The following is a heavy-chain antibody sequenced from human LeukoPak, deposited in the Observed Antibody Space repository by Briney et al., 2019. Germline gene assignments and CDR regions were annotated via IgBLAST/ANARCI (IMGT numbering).Heavy chain of an antibody. CDR2: ISAYTGNT. Sequence: ASVKVSCKASGYTFTNYGITWVRRAPGQGLEWMGWISAYTGNTNYVQKFQGRVTMATDASTSTAYMELRSLRSDDTAIYYCARDIATVVHQDWGQGTLVTVSS. CDR1: GYTFTNYG. V-gene: IGHV1-18*01. CDR3: ARDIATVVHQD. D-gene: IGHD2-2*01. J-gene: IGHJ4*02.